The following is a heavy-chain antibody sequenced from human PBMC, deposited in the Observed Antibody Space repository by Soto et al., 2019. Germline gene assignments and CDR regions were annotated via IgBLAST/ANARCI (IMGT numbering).Heavy chain of an antibody. J-gene: IGHJ4*02. D-gene: IGHD2-15*01. Sequence: PSETLSLTCTVSGGSIISYYWIWIRQPPGKGLEWIGYIYYSGSTNYNPSLKSRVTISVDTSKNQFSLELSSVTAADTAVYYCARDPGYCSGGSCLYYFDYWGQGTLVTVSS. CDR1: GGSIISYY. CDR2: IYYSGST. CDR3: ARDPGYCSGGSCLYYFDY. V-gene: IGHV4-59*01.